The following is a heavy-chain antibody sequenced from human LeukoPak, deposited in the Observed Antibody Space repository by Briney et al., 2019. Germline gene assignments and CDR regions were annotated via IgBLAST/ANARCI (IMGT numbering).Heavy chain of an antibody. Sequence: GGSLRLSCAASGFTFSSHGMNWVRQAPGKGLEWVSAISGSGGSTYYADSVKGRFTISRDNSKNTLYLQMNSLRAEDTAVYYCAKVAGAPRRFDYWGQGTLVTVSS. CDR3: AKVAGAPRRFDY. CDR2: ISGSGGST. CDR1: GFTFSSHG. D-gene: IGHD1-26*01. J-gene: IGHJ4*02. V-gene: IGHV3-23*01.